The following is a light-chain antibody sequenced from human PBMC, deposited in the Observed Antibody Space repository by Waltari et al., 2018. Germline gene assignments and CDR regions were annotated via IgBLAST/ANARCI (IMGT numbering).Light chain of an antibody. V-gene: IGLV1-44*01. CDR2: RHN. J-gene: IGLJ3*02. CDR1: SSNIGSNT. Sequence: QSVLTQPPSASGTPGQRVTISCSGSSSNIGSNTVNWYQQLTGTAPNLLIYRHNPRPSGVTDRFSGSKSGASASLAISGLQSEDEAEYYCAALDDSLNAWVFGGGTKLTVL. CDR3: AALDDSLNAWV.